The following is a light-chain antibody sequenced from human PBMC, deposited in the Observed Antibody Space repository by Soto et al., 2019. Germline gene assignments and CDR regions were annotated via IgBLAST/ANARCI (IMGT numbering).Light chain of an antibody. CDR3: LQSSSTPPFT. J-gene: IGKJ3*01. CDR1: QPISIY. CDR2: AAS. Sequence: DIQMTQSPSSLSASVGDRVTMTCRARQPISIYLNWYQQKPGRAPKILIYAASRLRSGVPSRFSADGSGTDFTLNISSLQPEDFATYYCLQSSSTPPFTFGPGTKVDLK. V-gene: IGKV1-39*01.